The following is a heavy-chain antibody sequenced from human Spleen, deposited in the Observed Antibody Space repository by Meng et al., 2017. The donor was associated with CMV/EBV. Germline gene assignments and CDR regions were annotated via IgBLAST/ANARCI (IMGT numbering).Heavy chain of an antibody. D-gene: IGHD3-3*01. CDR3: ARGALDLTILLDY. CDR1: GFTVSDNY. Sequence: GESLKISCEASGFTVSDNYMSWVRQAPGKGLEYVSAISSNGDSSYYADSVKGRFTISRDNSKNTLFLQMGSLRAEDMAVYYCARGALDLTILLDYWGQGTLVTVSS. J-gene: IGHJ4*02. CDR2: ISSNGDSS. V-gene: IGHV3-64*02.